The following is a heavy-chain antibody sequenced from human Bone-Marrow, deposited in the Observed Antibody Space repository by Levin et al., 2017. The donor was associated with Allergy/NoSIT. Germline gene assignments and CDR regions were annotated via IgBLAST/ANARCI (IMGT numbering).Heavy chain of an antibody. D-gene: IGHD3-22*01. Sequence: GESLKISCKASGYSFTGFYLHWIRQAPRQGLEWMGWISPNSGGTNYAQKFQGRVTMSRDTSISTAYMELSRLRSDDTAVYYCSRRPHYYDSSGYYGSHAFDIWGKGTMVTVSS. J-gene: IGHJ3*02. CDR1: GYSFTGFY. CDR3: SRRPHYYDSSGYYGSHAFDI. CDR2: ISPNSGGT. V-gene: IGHV1-2*02.